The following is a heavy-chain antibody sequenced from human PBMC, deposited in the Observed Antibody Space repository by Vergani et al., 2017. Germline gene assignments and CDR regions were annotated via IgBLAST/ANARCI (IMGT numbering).Heavy chain of an antibody. V-gene: IGHV4-39*01. Sequence: QLQLQESGPGLVKPSETLSLTCTVSGGSISSSSYYWGWIRQPPGKGLEWIGSIYYSGSTYYNPSLKSRVTISVDTSKNQFSLKLSSVTAADTAVYYCARHAVILHGYGDLSAVDYWGQGTLVTVSS. CDR1: GGSISSSSYY. D-gene: IGHD4-17*01. CDR3: ARHAVILHGYGDLSAVDY. CDR2: IYYSGST. J-gene: IGHJ4*02.